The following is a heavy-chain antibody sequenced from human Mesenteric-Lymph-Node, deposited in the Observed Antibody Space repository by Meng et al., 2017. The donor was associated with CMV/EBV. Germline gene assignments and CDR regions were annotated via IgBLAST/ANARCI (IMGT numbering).Heavy chain of an antibody. CDR1: GFPFNNYA. CDR2: ITDSGRDT. Sequence: ASGFPFNNYAMGWVRQAPGEGLGWFSAITDSGRDTYYADSVRGRFTISRDNSENTLFLQMDSLGAGDTAVYYCAKGSAPSRPYYFDHWGPGTLVTVSS. V-gene: IGHV3-23*01. J-gene: IGHJ4*02. CDR3: AKGSAPSRPYYFDH.